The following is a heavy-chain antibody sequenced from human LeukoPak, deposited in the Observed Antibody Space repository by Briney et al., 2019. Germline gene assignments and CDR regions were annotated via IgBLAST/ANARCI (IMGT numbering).Heavy chain of an antibody. J-gene: IGHJ4*02. CDR2: INHSGST. V-gene: IGHV4-34*01. CDR3: ARTEGKLYLDN. D-gene: IGHD2-15*01. CDR1: GGSFSGYY. Sequence: SETLSLTCAVYGGSFSGYYWSWIRQPPGKGLEWIGEINHSGSTNYNPSLKSRVTISVDTSKHQFSLQLSSVTAADTAIYYCARTEGKLYLDNWGQGTLVTVSS.